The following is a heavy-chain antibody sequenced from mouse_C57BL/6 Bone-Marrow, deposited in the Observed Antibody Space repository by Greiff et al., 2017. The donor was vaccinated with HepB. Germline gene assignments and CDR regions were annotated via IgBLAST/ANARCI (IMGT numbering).Heavy chain of an antibody. CDR3: ASDYYGSPPFAY. V-gene: IGHV1-7*01. Sequence: QVQLQQSGAELAKPGASVKLSCKASGYTFTSYWMHWVKQRPGQGLEWIGYINPSSGYTKYNQKFKDKATLTADKSSSTAYMQLSSLTSEDSADYYCASDYYGSPPFAYWGQGTLVTVSA. CDR1: GYTFTSYW. CDR2: INPSSGYT. D-gene: IGHD1-1*01. J-gene: IGHJ3*01.